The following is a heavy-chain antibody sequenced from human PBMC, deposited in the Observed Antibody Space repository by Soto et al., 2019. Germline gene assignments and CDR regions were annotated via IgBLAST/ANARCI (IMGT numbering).Heavy chain of an antibody. CDR2: FDPEDAET. Sequence: ASVKVSCKVSGYTLTELSMHWVRQAPGKGLEWMGGFDPEDAETIYAQKFQGRVTMTEDTSTDTAYMELSSLRSEDTAVYYCATVKDYYDSSGYPDAFDIWGQGTMVTVSS. J-gene: IGHJ3*02. CDR3: ATVKDYYDSSGYPDAFDI. V-gene: IGHV1-24*01. CDR1: GYTLTELS. D-gene: IGHD3-22*01.